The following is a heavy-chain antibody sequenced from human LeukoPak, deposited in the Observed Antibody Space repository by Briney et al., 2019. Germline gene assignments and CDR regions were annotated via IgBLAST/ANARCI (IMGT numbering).Heavy chain of an antibody. CDR1: GFTFSSYG. CDR2: ISYDGSNK. CDR3: AKDLSMVRGPLRVYYYYGMDV. V-gene: IGHV3-30*18. D-gene: IGHD3-10*01. Sequence: GGSLRLSCAASGFTFSSYGMHWVRQAPGKGREWVAVISYDGSNKYYADSVKGRFTISRDNSKNTLYLQMNSLRAEDTAVYYCAKDLSMVRGPLRVYYYYGMDVWGQGTTVTVSS. J-gene: IGHJ6*02.